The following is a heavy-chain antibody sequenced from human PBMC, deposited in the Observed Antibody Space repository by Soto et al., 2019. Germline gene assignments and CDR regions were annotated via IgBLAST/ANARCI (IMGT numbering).Heavy chain of an antibody. J-gene: IGHJ4*02. Sequence: EVQLVESGGGLVKPGGSLRLSCAASGFTFSHAWMSWVRQAPGKGLEWFVRIKSKTDGGATDYAAPVKVRFTISRDDSKDTLDLQMNSLKNEDTGVYYCNTFDYWGQGTLVTVSS. CDR3: NTFDY. CDR1: GFTFSHAW. V-gene: IGHV3-15*01. CDR2: IKSKTDGGAT.